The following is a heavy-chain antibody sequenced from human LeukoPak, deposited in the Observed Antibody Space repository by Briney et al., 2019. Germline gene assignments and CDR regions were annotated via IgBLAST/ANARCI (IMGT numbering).Heavy chain of an antibody. CDR1: GFTFSSYA. J-gene: IGHJ4*02. CDR3: AKHDYSNYGAFDY. Sequence: AGGSLRLSCAASGFTFSSYAMSWDRQAPGKGLEWVSAISGSGGSTYYADSVKGRFTISRDNSKNTLYLQMNSLRAEDTAVYYCAKHDYSNYGAFDYWGQGTLVTVSS. V-gene: IGHV3-23*01. CDR2: ISGSGGST. D-gene: IGHD4-11*01.